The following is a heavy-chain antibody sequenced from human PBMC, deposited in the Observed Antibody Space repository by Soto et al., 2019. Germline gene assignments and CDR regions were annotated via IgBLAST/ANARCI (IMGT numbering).Heavy chain of an antibody. D-gene: IGHD6-6*01. Sequence: PSETLSLTCAVSGGSISSSNWWSWVRQPPGKGLEWIGEIYHSGSTNYNPSLKSRVTISVDKSKNQFSLKLSSVTAADTAVYYCARGLAHRQLVLNYWGQGTLVTVSS. CDR1: GGSISSSNW. CDR2: IYHSGST. V-gene: IGHV4-4*02. CDR3: ARGLAHRQLVLNY. J-gene: IGHJ4*02.